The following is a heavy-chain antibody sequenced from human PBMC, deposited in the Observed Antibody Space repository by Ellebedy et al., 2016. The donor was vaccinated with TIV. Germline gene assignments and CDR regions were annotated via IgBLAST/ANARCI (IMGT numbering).Heavy chain of an antibody. D-gene: IGHD4-17*01. Sequence: GGSLRLSCTASEFTLTNYWMTWVRQAPGKGLEWVANINEDGTKKHYVDSVTSRFTISRDNAGNSLYLQMNSLGAEDTAVYYCARAIYGASYLWGRGTLVTVSS. J-gene: IGHJ2*01. CDR1: EFTLTNYW. V-gene: IGHV3-7*01. CDR2: INEDGTKK. CDR3: ARAIYGASYL.